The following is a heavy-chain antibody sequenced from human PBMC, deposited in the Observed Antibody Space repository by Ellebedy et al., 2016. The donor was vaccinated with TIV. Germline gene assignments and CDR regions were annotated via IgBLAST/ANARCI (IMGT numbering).Heavy chain of an antibody. Sequence: SVKVSXXASGGTFSSYAISWVRQAPGQGLEWMGGIIPIFGTANYAQKFQGRVTITADESTSTAYMELSSLRSEDTAVYYCARDTPSRFLEWSVYGMDVWGQGTTVTVSS. CDR1: GGTFSSYA. V-gene: IGHV1-69*13. D-gene: IGHD3-3*01. CDR3: ARDTPSRFLEWSVYGMDV. J-gene: IGHJ6*02. CDR2: IIPIFGTA.